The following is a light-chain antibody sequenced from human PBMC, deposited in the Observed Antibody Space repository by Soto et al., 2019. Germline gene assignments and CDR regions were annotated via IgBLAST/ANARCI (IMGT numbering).Light chain of an antibody. V-gene: IGLV1-40*01. CDR2: GIT. CDR1: SSNFGARYD. Sequence: QSVLTQPPSVSGAPGQRVTLSCTGSSSNFGARYDVHWYQHIPGKAPKLIIFGITNRPSGVPDRFSGSRSGTSASLVIAGLQPEDEAHYYCQSYDTRLGAELFGGGTKLTVL. CDR3: QSYDTRLGAEL. J-gene: IGLJ3*02.